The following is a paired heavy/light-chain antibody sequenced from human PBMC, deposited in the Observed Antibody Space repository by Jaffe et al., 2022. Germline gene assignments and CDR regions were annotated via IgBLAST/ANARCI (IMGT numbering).Light chain of an antibody. CDR2: DAS. V-gene: IGKV3-11*01. CDR1: QSVSSY. J-gene: IGKJ4*01. Sequence: EIVLTQSPATLSLSPGERATLSCRASQSVSSYLAWYQQKPGQAPRLLIYDASNRATGIPARFSGSGSGTDFTLTISSLEPEDFAVYYCQQRSNWPPELTFGGGTKVEIK. CDR3: QQRSNWPPELT.
Heavy chain of an antibody. D-gene: IGHD3-22*01. J-gene: IGHJ2*01. V-gene: IGHV4-38-2*01. CDR3: ASQLGYYYDSSGYYRYWYFDL. CDR2: IYHSGST. Sequence: QVQLQESGPGLVKPSETLSLTCAVSGYSISSGYYWGWIRQPPGKGLEWIGSIYHSGSTYYNPSLKSRVTISVDTSKNQFSLKLSSVTAADTAVYYCASQLGYYYDSSGYYRYWYFDLWGRGTLVTVSS. CDR1: GYSISSGYY.